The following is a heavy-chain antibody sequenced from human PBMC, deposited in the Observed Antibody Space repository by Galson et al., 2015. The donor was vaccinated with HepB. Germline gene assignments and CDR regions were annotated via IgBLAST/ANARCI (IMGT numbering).Heavy chain of an antibody. CDR2: ISWNNGSV. CDR1: GFRFDEYA. D-gene: IGHD6-25*01. CDR3: VEAKLAAIPQYFFDS. J-gene: IGHJ4*02. Sequence: SLRLSCAATGFRFDEYAMHWVRQAPGKGLEWVSGISWNNGSVGYSDSVKGRFTVSRDNAKSSLYLQMHSLRAEDTAFYYCVEAKLAAIPQYFFDSWGQGALVTVSS. V-gene: IGHV3-9*01.